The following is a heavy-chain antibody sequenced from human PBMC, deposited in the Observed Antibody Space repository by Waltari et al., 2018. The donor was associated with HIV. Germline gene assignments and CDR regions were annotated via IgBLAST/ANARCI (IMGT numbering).Heavy chain of an antibody. CDR1: GYSISSGYY. Sequence: QVQLQESGPGLVKPSETLSLTCAVSGYSISSGYYWGGIRQPPGKGLEWIGSIYHSGSTYYNPSLKSRVTISVDTSKNQFSLKLSSVTAADTAVYYCARVGAMATEDYWGQGTLVTVSS. CDR2: IYHSGST. D-gene: IGHD5-18*01. J-gene: IGHJ4*02. V-gene: IGHV4-38-2*01. CDR3: ARVGAMATEDY.